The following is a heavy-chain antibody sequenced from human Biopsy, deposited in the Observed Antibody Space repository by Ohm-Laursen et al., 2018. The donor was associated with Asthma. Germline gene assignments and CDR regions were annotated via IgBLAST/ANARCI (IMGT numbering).Heavy chain of an antibody. CDR3: AKGGGDIVVVISATTLDY. CDR1: GFTFDDYA. CDR2: ISWNSGSI. D-gene: IGHD2-15*01. V-gene: IGHV3-9*01. J-gene: IGHJ4*02. Sequence: SLRLSCTASGFTFDDYAMHWVRQAPGKGLEWVSGISWNSGSIGYADSVKGRFTISRDNAKNSLYLQMNSLRAEDTAVYYCAKGGGDIVVVISATTLDYWGQGALVTVSS.